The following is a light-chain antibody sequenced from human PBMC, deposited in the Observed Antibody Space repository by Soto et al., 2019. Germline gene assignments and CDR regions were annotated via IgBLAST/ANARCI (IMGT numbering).Light chain of an antibody. CDR2: EVS. CDR1: SSDVGGYNY. CDR3: ISYTVSRSYV. Sequence: QSALTQPASVSGSPGQSITISCTGTSSDVGGYNYVSWYQQHPGKAPKLMIYEVSNRPSGVSSRFSGSKSGNTASLTISGLQAEDEADYYCISYTVSRSYVFGTGTKLTVL. J-gene: IGLJ1*01. V-gene: IGLV2-14*01.